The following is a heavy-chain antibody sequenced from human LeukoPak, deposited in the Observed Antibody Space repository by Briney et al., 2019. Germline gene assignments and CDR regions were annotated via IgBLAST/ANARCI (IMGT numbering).Heavy chain of an antibody. Sequence: ASLKVSCKASGYTLTSYYMHWVRPAPGQGLERMGIINPSGGSTSYAQKFQGRVTMTEDTSTDTAYMELSSLRSEDTAVYYCARAGLTGDALFDPWGQGTLVTVSS. CDR2: INPSGGST. J-gene: IGHJ5*02. CDR3: ARAGLTGDALFDP. V-gene: IGHV1-46*01. D-gene: IGHD7-27*01. CDR1: GYTLTSYY.